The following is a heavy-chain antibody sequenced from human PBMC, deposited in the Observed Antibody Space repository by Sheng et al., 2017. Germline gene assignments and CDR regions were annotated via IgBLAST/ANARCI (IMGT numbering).Heavy chain of an antibody. J-gene: IGHJ4*02. Sequence: QVQLQQWGAGLLKPSETLSLTCAVYGGSFSGYYWSWIRQPPGKGLEWIGETNHSGSTNYNPSLKSRVTISVDTSKNQFSLKLSSVTAADTAVYYCASSSPIRGAPDYWGPGNAGHRLL. D-gene: IGHD3-10*01. CDR1: GGSFSGYY. CDR2: TNHSGST. CDR3: ASSSPIRGAPDY. V-gene: IGHV4-34*01.